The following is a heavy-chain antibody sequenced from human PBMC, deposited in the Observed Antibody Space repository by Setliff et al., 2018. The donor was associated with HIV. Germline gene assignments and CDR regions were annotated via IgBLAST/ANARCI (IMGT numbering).Heavy chain of an antibody. V-gene: IGHV4-31*03. CDR3: ATADNFGSGTFLPFDCFDI. CDR2: IDYSGSA. CDR1: GGSISSGIHY. D-gene: IGHD3-10*01. J-gene: IGHJ3*02. Sequence: LTCSVSGGSISSGIHYWNWIRQHPGKGLEWIGYIDYSGSAYYNPSLESRITISLDRSQNQFSLDLSSVTAADTAVYYCATADNFGSGTFLPFDCFDIWGQGTMVTVSS.